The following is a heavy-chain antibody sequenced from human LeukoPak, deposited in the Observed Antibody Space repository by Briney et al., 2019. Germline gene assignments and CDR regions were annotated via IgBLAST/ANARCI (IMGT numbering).Heavy chain of an antibody. D-gene: IGHD3-22*01. CDR3: AKGGITMIVV. V-gene: IGHV3-23*01. CDR1: GFTFTIYA. CDR2: ITSDGSNT. Sequence: PGGSLRLSCAASGFTFTIYAMSWVRQAPGKGLEWVSSITSDGSNTWYADSVKGRFTISRDNSKNTLYLQMNSLRAEDTAVYYCAKGGITMIVVWGQGTLVTVSS. J-gene: IGHJ4*02.